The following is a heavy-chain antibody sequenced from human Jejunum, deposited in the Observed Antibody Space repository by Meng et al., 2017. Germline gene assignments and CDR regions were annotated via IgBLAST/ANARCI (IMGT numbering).Heavy chain of an antibody. CDR1: GGPFTNFD. Sequence: VQSVESGAGVEGSGFASKASCKTCGGPFTNFDIIWVRQAPVQGLYGMDGVIPISGTHKYAQKLQGRVTITADQSTSTAYMELSSLTSEDTAVYYCARGAVDFDYWAQGTLVTVSS. CDR3: ARGAVDFDY. CDR2: VIPISGTH. V-gene: IGHV1-69*01. D-gene: IGHD6-19*01. J-gene: IGHJ4*02.